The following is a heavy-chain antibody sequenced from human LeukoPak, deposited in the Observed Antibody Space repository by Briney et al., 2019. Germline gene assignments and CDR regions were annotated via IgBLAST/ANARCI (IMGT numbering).Heavy chain of an antibody. CDR3: AKESEQWLGN. D-gene: IGHD6-19*01. CDR1: GYTFTGYY. CDR2: INPNSGGT. J-gene: IGHJ4*02. Sequence: ASVKVSCKGSGYTFTGYYMHGVRQAPGQGLEGMGWINPNSGGTNYAQTFPGRVTMTRDTSISTAYMGLSRLRSDDTAVYYCAKESEQWLGNWGQGTLVTVSS. V-gene: IGHV1-2*02.